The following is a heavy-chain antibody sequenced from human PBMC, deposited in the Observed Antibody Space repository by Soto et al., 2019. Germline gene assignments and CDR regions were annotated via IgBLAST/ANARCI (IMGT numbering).Heavy chain of an antibody. CDR2: VGGSGDGT. Sequence: PGGSLRLSCAASGFTFSTYTMTWVRQAPGKGLEWVSSVGGSGDGTYYADSVKGRFTISRDNSKNTLYLQMNSLRAEDTAIYYCARVEGSASSAGDWGQGTLVTVSS. D-gene: IGHD6-6*01. V-gene: IGHV3-23*01. J-gene: IGHJ4*02. CDR1: GFTFSTYT. CDR3: ARVEGSASSAGD.